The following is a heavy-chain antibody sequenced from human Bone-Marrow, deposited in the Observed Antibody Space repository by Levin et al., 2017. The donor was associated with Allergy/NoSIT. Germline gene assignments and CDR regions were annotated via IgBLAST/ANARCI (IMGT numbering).Heavy chain of an antibody. J-gene: IGHJ5*02. Sequence: RGESLKISCAASGFTFSTCSMNWIRQAPGKGLEWVSSISSSSRYIYYADSAKGRFTVSRDNAKNSLYLQMNSLRAEDTAVYYCAKSLTSDEDWFDPWGQGTLVTVSS. CDR1: GFTFSTCS. CDR2: ISSSSRYI. D-gene: IGHD3-9*01. V-gene: IGHV3-21*01. CDR3: AKSLTSDEDWFDP.